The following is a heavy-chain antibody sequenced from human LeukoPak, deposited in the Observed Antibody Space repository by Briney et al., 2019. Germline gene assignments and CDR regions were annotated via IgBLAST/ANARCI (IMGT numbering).Heavy chain of an antibody. V-gene: IGHV1-69*05. CDR1: GGTFSSYA. CDR3: ASRWFGENAFDI. D-gene: IGHD3-10*01. Sequence: SVKVSCKASGGTFSSYAISWVRQAPGQGLEWMGGIIPIFGTANYAQKFQGRVTITTDESTSTAYMELGSLRSEDTAVYYCASRWFGENAFDIWGQGTMVTVSS. CDR2: IIPIFGTA. J-gene: IGHJ3*02.